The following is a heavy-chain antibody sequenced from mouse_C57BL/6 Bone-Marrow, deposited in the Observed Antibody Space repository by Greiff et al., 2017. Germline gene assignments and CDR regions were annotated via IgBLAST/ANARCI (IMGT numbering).Heavy chain of an antibody. Sequence: QVQLQQSGAELARPGASVKLSCKASGYTFTSSGISWVKQITGQGLEWIGELYPRSGNTYYNEKFKGKATLTADKSSSTAYMELRSLTSEDSAVYFCARFYYDYDGCAYWGQGTLVTVAA. CDR1: GYTFTSSG. J-gene: IGHJ3*01. CDR3: ARFYYDYDGCAY. V-gene: IGHV1-81*01. D-gene: IGHD2-4*01. CDR2: LYPRSGNT.